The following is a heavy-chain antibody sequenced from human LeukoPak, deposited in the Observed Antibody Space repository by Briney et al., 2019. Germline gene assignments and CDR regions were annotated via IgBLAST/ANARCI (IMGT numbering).Heavy chain of an antibody. CDR1: GGSISSHY. CDR2: IYYSGNT. Sequence: SETLSLTCTVSGGSISSHYWSWIRPPPGKALVWIGYIYYSGNTNYNASLKSRVTISVDTSKNQFSLKLSSVTAADTAVYYCASAQKAKGLRFLEWLRYYYMDVWGKGTTVTVSS. J-gene: IGHJ6*03. CDR3: ASAQKAKGLRFLEWLRYYYMDV. D-gene: IGHD3-3*01. V-gene: IGHV4-59*11.